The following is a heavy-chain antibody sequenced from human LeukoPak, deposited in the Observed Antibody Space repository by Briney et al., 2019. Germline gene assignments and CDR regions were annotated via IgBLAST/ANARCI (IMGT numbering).Heavy chain of an antibody. V-gene: IGHV4-59*01. CDR1: GGSISSYY. D-gene: IGHD3-16*01. J-gene: IGHJ4*02. Sequence: SETLSLTCTASGGSISSYYWSWIRQPPGKGLEWIGYIYYSGSTNYNPSLKSRVTISVDTSKNQFSLELSSVTAADTAVYYCARWGSITTARFDYWGQGTLVTVSS. CDR3: ARWGSITTARFDY. CDR2: IYYSGST.